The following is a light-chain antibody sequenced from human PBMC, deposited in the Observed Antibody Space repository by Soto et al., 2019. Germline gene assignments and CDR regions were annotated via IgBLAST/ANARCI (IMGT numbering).Light chain of an antibody. J-gene: IGLJ1*01. Sequence: SVLNQPASVSGGPGQAITIPFPGNNRDVGSFNLVSWYQQHPGKAPKLMIYEVSKRPSGVSNRFSGSKSGNTASLTISGLQAEDEADYYCCSYAGSSTFYVFGTGTKVTVL. CDR2: EVS. CDR1: NRDVGSFNL. CDR3: CSYAGSSTFYV. V-gene: IGLV2-23*02.